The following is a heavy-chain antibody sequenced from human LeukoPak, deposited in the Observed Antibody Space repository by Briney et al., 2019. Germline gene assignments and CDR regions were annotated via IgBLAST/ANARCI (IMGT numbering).Heavy chain of an antibody. CDR3: ARALEPSIAVIDY. V-gene: IGHV3-21*01. Sequence: PGGSLRLSCAASGLTFSSYSMNWVRQTPGKGLDWVSSISGSSTYIYYADSVKGRFTISRDNAKNSLYLQMNSLRAEDTAVYYCARALEPSIAVIDYWGQGTLVTVSS. CDR1: GLTFSSYS. J-gene: IGHJ4*02. D-gene: IGHD6-19*01. CDR2: ISGSSTYI.